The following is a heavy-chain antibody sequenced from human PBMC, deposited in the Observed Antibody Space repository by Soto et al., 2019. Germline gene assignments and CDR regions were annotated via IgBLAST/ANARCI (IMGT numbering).Heavy chain of an antibody. D-gene: IGHD6-6*01. V-gene: IGHV1-8*01. CDR1: GYTFTSYD. Sequence: ASVKVSCKASGYTFTSYDINWVRQATGQGLEWMGWMNPNRGNTGYAQQFQSRVTMTRNTSISTAYMELSSLRSEDTAVYYCARGEVPYSRSSWFDPWGQGTLVTVSS. CDR2: MNPNRGNT. J-gene: IGHJ5*02. CDR3: ARGEVPYSRSSWFDP.